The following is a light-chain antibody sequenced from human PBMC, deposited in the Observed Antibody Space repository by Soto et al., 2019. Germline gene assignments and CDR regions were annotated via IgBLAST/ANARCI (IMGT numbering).Light chain of an antibody. CDR3: QQRRYWPVT. CDR1: QSVSSY. Sequence: ESVLTQSPALLSIFPGERTTLSCRAIQSVSSYFAWYQQKPGQAPRLLIYDASNRATGVPARFSGSGSGTDFTLTISSLEPEDFAVYYCQQRRYWPVTFGQGTKVDIK. CDR2: DAS. V-gene: IGKV3-11*01. J-gene: IGKJ1*01.